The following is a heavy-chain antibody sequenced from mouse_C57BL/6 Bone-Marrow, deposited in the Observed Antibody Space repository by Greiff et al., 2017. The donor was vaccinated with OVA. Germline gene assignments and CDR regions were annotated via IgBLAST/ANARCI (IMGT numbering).Heavy chain of an antibody. Sequence: QVQLQQSGPGLVQPSQSLSITCTVSGFSLTSYGVHWVRQSPGKGLEWLGVIWRGGSTDYNAAFISRLSISKDNSKSQVFFKMNSLQADDTARYYCARKDCPYGYFDVWGTGTTVTVSS. CDR2: IWRGGST. J-gene: IGHJ1*03. CDR3: ARKDCPYGYFDV. V-gene: IGHV2-2*01. CDR1: GFSLTSYG.